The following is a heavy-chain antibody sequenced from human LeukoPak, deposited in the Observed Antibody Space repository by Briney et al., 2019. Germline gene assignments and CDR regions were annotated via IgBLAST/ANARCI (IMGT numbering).Heavy chain of an antibody. CDR2: ITSSSDYT. Sequence: GESLRLSCVDSGFSFSNYHMSWIRQPPGKGLEWLSYITSSSDYTNYADSVKGRFTISRDNAKKSLYLQMNSLRGEDTAVYYCARGSYYYFDYWGQGTLVTVSS. J-gene: IGHJ4*02. D-gene: IGHD1-26*01. CDR3: ARGSYYYFDY. CDR1: GFSFSNYH. V-gene: IGHV3-11*05.